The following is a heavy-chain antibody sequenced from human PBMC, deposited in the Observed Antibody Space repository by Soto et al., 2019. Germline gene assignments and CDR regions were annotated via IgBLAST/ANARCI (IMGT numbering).Heavy chain of an antibody. CDR3: ARAGPMVDASNWYFDL. CDR2: IYHSWST. V-gene: IGHV4-30-2*01. Sequence: QLQLQESGSGLVKPSQTLSLTCAVSGGSISSGGYSWSWILQPPGKGLEWVGYIYHSWSTYYNPSLKSRVTISVDRSKNPVSLKLSSGTAADTAVYYCARAGPMVDASNWYFDLWGRGTLVTVSS. D-gene: IGHD2-8*01. CDR1: GGSISSGGYS. J-gene: IGHJ2*01.